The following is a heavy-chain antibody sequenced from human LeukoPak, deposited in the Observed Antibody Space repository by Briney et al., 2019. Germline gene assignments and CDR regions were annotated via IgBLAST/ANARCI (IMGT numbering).Heavy chain of an antibody. Sequence: PGGSLRLSCAASGFTFSSYAMSWVRKAPGKGLEWVSAISGSGGSTYYADSVKGRFTISRDNSKNTLYLQMNSLRAEDTAVYYCAKDRDYYDRTYYFDYWGQGTLVTVSS. CDR2: ISGSGGST. D-gene: IGHD3-22*01. CDR1: GFTFSSYA. V-gene: IGHV3-23*01. J-gene: IGHJ4*02. CDR3: AKDRDYYDRTYYFDY.